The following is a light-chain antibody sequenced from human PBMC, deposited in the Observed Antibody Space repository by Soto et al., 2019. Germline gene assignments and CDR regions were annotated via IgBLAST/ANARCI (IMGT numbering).Light chain of an antibody. CDR2: GAS. J-gene: IGKJ5*01. CDR1: EVVTTN. V-gene: IGKV3-15*01. Sequence: EIVMTQSPATLSVSPGERATLSCRASEVVTTNLAWYQQKPGQAPRLLIYGASTRAAGIPARFSGSGSGTHFTLTISSLQSEDFAVYYCQQYSNWPPITCGQGTRLEIK. CDR3: QQYSNWPPIT.